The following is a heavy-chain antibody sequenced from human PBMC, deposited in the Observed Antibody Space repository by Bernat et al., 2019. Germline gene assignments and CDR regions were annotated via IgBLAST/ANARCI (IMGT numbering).Heavy chain of an antibody. Sequence: QVQLVQSGAEVKKPGSSVKVSCKASGGTFSSYAISWVRQAPGQGLEWLGGIIPIFGTANYAQKFQGRVTSNADESTSTAYMELSSLRSEDTAVYYCARKLGGPFSEDWFDPWGQGTLVTVSS. D-gene: IGHD1-26*01. J-gene: IGHJ5*02. CDR1: GGTFSSYA. CDR2: IIPIFGTA. V-gene: IGHV1-69*01. CDR3: ARKLGGPFSEDWFDP.